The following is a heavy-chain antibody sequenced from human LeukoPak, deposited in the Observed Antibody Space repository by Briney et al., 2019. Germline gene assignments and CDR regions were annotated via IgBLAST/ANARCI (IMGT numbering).Heavy chain of an antibody. CDR3: ARGVTMIVVVITNYFDY. J-gene: IGHJ4*02. CDR1: GGSISSGGYS. Sequence: PSETLSLTCAVSGGSISSGGYSWSWIRQPPGKGXXXXXYIYHSGSTYYNPSLKSRVTISVDRSKNQFSLKLSSVTTADTAVYYCARGVTMIVVVITNYFDYWGQGTLVTVSS. V-gene: IGHV4-30-2*01. D-gene: IGHD3-22*01. CDR2: IYHSGST.